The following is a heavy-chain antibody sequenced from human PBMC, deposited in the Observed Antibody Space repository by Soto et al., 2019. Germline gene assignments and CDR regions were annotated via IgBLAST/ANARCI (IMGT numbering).Heavy chain of an antibody. Sequence: SETLSLTCTVSGGSITSKNYFWGWIRQPPGKGLEWIGSIHYSGSTYNNSSLKSRVTISVDMSRNQFSLKLSSVTAADAAVYYCARQVYDVLTGLYYFDYWGQGTLVTVSS. CDR1: GGSITSKNYF. J-gene: IGHJ4*02. D-gene: IGHD3-9*01. V-gene: IGHV4-39*01. CDR3: ARQVYDVLTGLYYFDY. CDR2: IHYSGST.